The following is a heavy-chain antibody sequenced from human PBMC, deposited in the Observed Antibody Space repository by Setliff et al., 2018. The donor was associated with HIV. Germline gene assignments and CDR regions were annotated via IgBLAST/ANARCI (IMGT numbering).Heavy chain of an antibody. CDR3: ARQLSNSFDF. Sequence: ASVKVSCKASGYTFDENFLHWVRQAPGRGFEWMGWISPRLGGTKISQTFRGRVTMTRGTSLNTAYVEITGLRSDDTAVYFCARQLSNSFDFWGQGTLVTVSS. CDR1: GYTFDENF. D-gene: IGHD1-1*01. J-gene: IGHJ4*02. V-gene: IGHV1-2*02. CDR2: ISPRLGGT.